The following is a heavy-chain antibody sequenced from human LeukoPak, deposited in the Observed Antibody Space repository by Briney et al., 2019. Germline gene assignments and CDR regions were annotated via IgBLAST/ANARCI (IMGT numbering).Heavy chain of an antibody. CDR1: GGSISSYY. CDR2: IYYSGST. V-gene: IGHV4-59*01. CDR3: ARHERYCSGGSCHAFDI. Sequence: TSETLSLTCTVSGGSISSYYWSWIRQPPGKGLEWIGYIYYSGSTNYNPSLKSRVTISVDTSKNQFSLKLSSVTAADTAVYYCARHERYCSGGSCHAFDIWGQGTMVTVSS. D-gene: IGHD2-15*01. J-gene: IGHJ3*02.